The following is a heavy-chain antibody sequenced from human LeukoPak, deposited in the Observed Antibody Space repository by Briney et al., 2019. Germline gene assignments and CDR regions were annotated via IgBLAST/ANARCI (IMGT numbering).Heavy chain of an antibody. V-gene: IGHV3-74*01. CDR1: GFTFSSYW. Sequence: GGSLRLSCAASGFTFSSYWMHWVRQAPGKGLVWVSRINSDGSSTSYADSVKGRFTISRDNAKNTLYLQMNSLRAEDTAVYYCARGLEVVAATPDDNWFDPWGQGTLVTVSS. CDR3: ARGLEVVAATPDDNWFDP. J-gene: IGHJ5*02. D-gene: IGHD2-15*01. CDR2: INSDGSST.